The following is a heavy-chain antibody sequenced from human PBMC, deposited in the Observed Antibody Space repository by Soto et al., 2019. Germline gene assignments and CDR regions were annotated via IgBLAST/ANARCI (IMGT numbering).Heavy chain of an antibody. CDR2: IYYSGNT. Sequence: SETLSLTCTVSGGSVTSDNYYWSWIRQPPGKGLDWIGYIYYSGNTNYNPSLKTRVTISVDTSKNQFSLNLSSVTAADTAVYYCARGDYDSSGYYYYAMDVWGRGTTVTVSS. D-gene: IGHD4-17*01. V-gene: IGHV4-61*01. CDR1: GGSVTSDNYY. CDR3: ARGDYDSSGYYYYAMDV. J-gene: IGHJ6*02.